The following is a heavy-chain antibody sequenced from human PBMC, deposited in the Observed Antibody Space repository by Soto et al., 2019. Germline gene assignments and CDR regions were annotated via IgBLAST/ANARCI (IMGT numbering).Heavy chain of an antibody. CDR1: GFTFSSYW. J-gene: IGHJ2*01. D-gene: IGHD2-15*01. CDR3: ARDCVVVVAAPVKSISNWYFDL. Sequence: HPGGSLRLSCAASGFTFSSYWMSWVRQAPGKGLEWVANIKQDGSEKYYVDSVKGRFTISRDNAKNSLYLQMNSLRAEDTAVYYCARDCVVVVAAPVKSISNWYFDLWGRGTLVTVSS. V-gene: IGHV3-7*01. CDR2: IKQDGSEK.